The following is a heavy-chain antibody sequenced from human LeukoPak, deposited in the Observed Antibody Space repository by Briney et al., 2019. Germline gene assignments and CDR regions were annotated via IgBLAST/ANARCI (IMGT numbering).Heavy chain of an antibody. CDR2: INPNGGGT. Sequence: GASVKVSCKASGYTFTGYYIHWVRQAPGQGLEWMGRINPNGGGTNYAQKFQGRVTMTSDTSISTAYMELGRLRSDDTAVYYCARERKITIFGVACDYWGQGTLVTVSS. CDR1: GYTFTGYY. CDR3: ARERKITIFGVACDY. D-gene: IGHD3-3*01. V-gene: IGHV1-2*06. J-gene: IGHJ4*02.